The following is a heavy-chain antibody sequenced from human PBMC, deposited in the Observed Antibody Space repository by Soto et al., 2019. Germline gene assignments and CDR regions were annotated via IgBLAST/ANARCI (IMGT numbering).Heavy chain of an antibody. CDR2: IKQDGSEK. CDR1: GFTFSSYW. J-gene: IGHJ4*02. D-gene: IGHD6-19*01. V-gene: IGHV3-7*01. Sequence: GGSLRLSCAASGFTFSSYWMSWVRQAPGKGLEWVANIKQDGSEKYYVDSVKGRFTISRDNAKNSLYLQMNSLRAEDTAVYYCASSLGSGQDAAFDYWGQGTLVTVSS. CDR3: ASSLGSGQDAAFDY.